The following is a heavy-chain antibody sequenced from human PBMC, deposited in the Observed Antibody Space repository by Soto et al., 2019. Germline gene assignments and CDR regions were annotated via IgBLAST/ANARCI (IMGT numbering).Heavy chain of an antibody. CDR1: GFPFSSYA. CDR2: ISYDGSNK. Sequence: SLRLSCAASGFPFSSYAMHWVRQAPGKGLEWVAVISYDGSNKYYADSVKGRFTISRDNSKNTLYLQMNSLRAEGTAVYYCARSGSYFYYYYYGMDVWGQGTTVTVSS. CDR3: ARSGSYFYYYYYGMDV. J-gene: IGHJ6*02. V-gene: IGHV3-30-3*01. D-gene: IGHD1-26*01.